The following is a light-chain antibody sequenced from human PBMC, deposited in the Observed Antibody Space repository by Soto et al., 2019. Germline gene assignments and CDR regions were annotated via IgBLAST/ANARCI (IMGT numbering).Light chain of an antibody. CDR3: SSYAGSNNFVI. CDR2: GVS. V-gene: IGLV2-8*01. Sequence: QSDLTQPPSAAGSPGQSVTISCTGTSSDVGDSDYVSWYQQHPGKAPKLMIYGVSKRPSGVPDRFSGSKSGNTASLTVSGLQAEDEADYYCSSYAGSNNFVIFGGGTKLNVL. J-gene: IGLJ2*01. CDR1: SSDVGDSDY.